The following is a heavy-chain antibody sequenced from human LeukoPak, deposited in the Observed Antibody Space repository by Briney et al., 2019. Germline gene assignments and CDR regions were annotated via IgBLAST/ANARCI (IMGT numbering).Heavy chain of an antibody. CDR3: ARDAGSSWDNWYFDL. CDR1: GFTFSSYW. D-gene: IGHD6-13*01. CDR2: IKQDGSEK. J-gene: IGHJ2*01. V-gene: IGHV3-7*01. Sequence: GGSLRLSCAASGFTFSSYWMSWVRQAPGKGLEWVANIKQDGSEKYYVDSVKGRFTISRNNAKNSLYLQMNSLRAEDTAVYFCARDAGSSWDNWYFDLWGRGTLVTVSS.